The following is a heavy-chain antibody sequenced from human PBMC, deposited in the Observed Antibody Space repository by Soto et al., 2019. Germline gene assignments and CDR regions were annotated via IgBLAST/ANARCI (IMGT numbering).Heavy chain of an antibody. CDR3: ARGDYYDSSGYYYRGKGAFDI. Sequence: QVQLVESGGGVVQPGRSLRLSCAASGFTFSSYGIHWVRQAPGKGLEWVAVIWYDGSNKYYADSVKGRFTISRDNSKNTLYRQMNSLRAEDTDVYYCARGDYYDSSGYYYRGKGAFDIWGQGTMVTVSS. CDR1: GFTFSSYG. CDR2: IWYDGSNK. J-gene: IGHJ3*02. V-gene: IGHV3-33*01. D-gene: IGHD3-22*01.